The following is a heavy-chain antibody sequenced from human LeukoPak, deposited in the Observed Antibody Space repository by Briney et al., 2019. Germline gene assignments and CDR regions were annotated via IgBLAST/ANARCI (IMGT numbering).Heavy chain of an antibody. CDR2: IIPIFGTA. CDR3: ARGDEMATISGFDY. D-gene: IGHD5-24*01. J-gene: IGHJ4*02. Sequence: ASVKVSCKASGGTFSSYAISWVRQAPGQGLEWMGGIIPIFGTANYAQKFQGRVTITADESTSTAYMELSSLRSGDTAVYYCARGDEMATISGFDYWGQGTLVTVSS. CDR1: GGTFSSYA. V-gene: IGHV1-69*13.